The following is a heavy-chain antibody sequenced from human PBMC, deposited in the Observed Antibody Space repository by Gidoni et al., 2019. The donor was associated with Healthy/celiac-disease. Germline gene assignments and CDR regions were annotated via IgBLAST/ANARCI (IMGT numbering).Heavy chain of an antibody. J-gene: IGHJ4*02. CDR2: IKHSGST. D-gene: IGHD2-15*01. CDR1: GGSFRGYY. V-gene: IGHV4-34*01. Sequence: QVQLQQWGAGLLTPSETLSLTCSVYGGSFRGYYWSWIRQPPGKGLEWIGEIKHSGSTNYNPSLKSRVNISVDTSKNQFSLKLSSVTAADTAVYYCARIGPKRAYSTDWGQGTLVTVSS. CDR3: ARIGPKRAYSTD.